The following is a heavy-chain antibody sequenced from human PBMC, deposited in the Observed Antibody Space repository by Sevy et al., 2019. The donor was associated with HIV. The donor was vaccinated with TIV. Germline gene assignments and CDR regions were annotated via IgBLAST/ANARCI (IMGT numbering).Heavy chain of an antibody. CDR3: ARDRFTHYYDGSGYRTGYFDY. Sequence: SETLSLTCTVSGGSISSGGYYWSWIRQHPGKGLEWIGYIYYSGSTYYNPSLKSRVTISVDTSKNQFSLKLSSVTAADTAVYYCARDRFTHYYDGSGYRTGYFDYWGQGTLVTVS. CDR2: IYYSGST. CDR1: GGSISSGGYY. J-gene: IGHJ4*02. V-gene: IGHV4-31*03. D-gene: IGHD3-22*01.